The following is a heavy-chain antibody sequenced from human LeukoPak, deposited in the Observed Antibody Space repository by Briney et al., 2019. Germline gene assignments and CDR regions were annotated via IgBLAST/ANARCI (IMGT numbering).Heavy chain of an antibody. CDR1: GGSISSYY. V-gene: IGHV4-39*07. Sequence: LSETLSLTCTVSGGSISSYYWSWIRQPPGKGLEWIGSIYYSGSTYYNPSLKSRVTISVDTSKNQFSLKLSSVTAADTAVYYCARDVVGATDYWGQGTLVTVSS. J-gene: IGHJ4*02. CDR3: ARDVVGATDY. CDR2: IYYSGST. D-gene: IGHD1-26*01.